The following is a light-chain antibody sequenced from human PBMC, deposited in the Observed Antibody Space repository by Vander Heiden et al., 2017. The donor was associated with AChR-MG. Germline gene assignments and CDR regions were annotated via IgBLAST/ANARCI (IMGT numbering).Light chain of an antibody. CDR3: QQRSNWPRPT. Sequence: EIVLTQSPATLSLSPGERATLSCRASHSVSNYLAWYQQKPGQAPRLLIYDASNRATGIPARFSGSGSGTDFTLTISSLEAEDFAIYYCQQRSNWPRPTFGQGTRLEIK. CDR1: HSVSNY. V-gene: IGKV3-11*01. CDR2: DAS. J-gene: IGKJ5*01.